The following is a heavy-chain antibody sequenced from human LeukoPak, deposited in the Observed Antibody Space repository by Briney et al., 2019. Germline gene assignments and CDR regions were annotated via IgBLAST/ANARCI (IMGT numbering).Heavy chain of an antibody. CDR2: INHSGST. CDR3: ASSPFLGYYGSGSLGGADY. D-gene: IGHD3-10*01. Sequence: SAPLSLTCAVYGGSFSGYYWSWIRQPPGKGLEWIGEINHSGSTNYNPSLKSRVTISVDTSKNQFSLKLSSVTAADTAVYYCASSPFLGYYGSGSLGGADYWGQGTLVTVSS. CDR1: GGSFSGYY. V-gene: IGHV4-34*01. J-gene: IGHJ4*02.